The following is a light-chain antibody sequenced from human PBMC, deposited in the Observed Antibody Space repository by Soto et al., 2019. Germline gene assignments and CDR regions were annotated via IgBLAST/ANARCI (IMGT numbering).Light chain of an antibody. Sequence: EIVLTQSPGTLSLSPGERATLSCRASQSVSSTYLAWYQQKPGQAPRLIIYGASSRATGIPDRFSGSGSGTDFSRTISRLEPEDFAVYYCAKYGSLTSSTFGQGTKVEIK. CDR1: QSVSSTY. CDR3: AKYGSLTSST. J-gene: IGKJ1*01. CDR2: GAS. V-gene: IGKV3-20*01.